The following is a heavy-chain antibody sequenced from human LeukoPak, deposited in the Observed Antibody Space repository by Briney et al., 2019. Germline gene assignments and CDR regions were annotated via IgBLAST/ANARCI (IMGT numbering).Heavy chain of an antibody. CDR2: INHSGST. CDR1: GGSFSGYY. CDR3: ARGRGRDGYNWAY. V-gene: IGHV4-34*01. J-gene: IGHJ4*02. Sequence: SETLSLTCAVYGGSFSGYYWSWIRQPPGKGLEWIGEINHSGSTNYNPSLKSRVTISVDTSKNQFSLKLSSVTAADTAVYYCARGRGRDGYNWAYWGQGTLVTVSS. D-gene: IGHD5-24*01.